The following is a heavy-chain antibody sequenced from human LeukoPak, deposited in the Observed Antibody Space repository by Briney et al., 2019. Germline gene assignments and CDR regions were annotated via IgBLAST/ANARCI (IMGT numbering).Heavy chain of an antibody. CDR2: IYNSGST. CDR3: ARGGSGWKYYYYYYMDV. V-gene: IGHV4-59*01. D-gene: IGHD6-19*01. Sequence: SETLSLTCTVSGGSISSYYWSWIRQPPGKGLEWIGYIYNSGSTNYNPSLKSRVTISVDTSKNQFSLKLSSVTAAGTAVYYCARGGSGWKYYYYYYMDVWGKGTTVTVSS. J-gene: IGHJ6*03. CDR1: GGSISSYY.